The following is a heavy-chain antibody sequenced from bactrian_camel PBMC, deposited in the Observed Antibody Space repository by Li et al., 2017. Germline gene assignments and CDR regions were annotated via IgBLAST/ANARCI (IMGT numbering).Heavy chain of an antibody. CDR2: INNDWGSI. V-gene: IGHV3S31*01. CDR3: ATGPYCSGGYCYSADFGY. J-gene: IGHJ6*01. Sequence: VQLVESGGGLVQPGGSLRLSCAASGFTFSSSAMSWVRQAPGKGLEWVSTINNDWGSIYYTDSVKGRFTISRDNAKNTLYLQMNSLKTEDTAVYYCATGPYCSGGYCYSADFGYWGQGTQVTVS. D-gene: IGHD2*01. CDR1: GFTFSSSA.